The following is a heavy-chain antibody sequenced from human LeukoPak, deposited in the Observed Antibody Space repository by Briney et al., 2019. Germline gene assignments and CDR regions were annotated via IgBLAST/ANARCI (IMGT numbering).Heavy chain of an antibody. J-gene: IGHJ5*02. V-gene: IGHV4-4*07. Sequence: SETLSLTCSVSGGSIISYYWSWIRQPAGKGLEWIGRIYTSGSTNYNPSLKSRVTISVDTSKNQFSLKLSSVTAADTAVYYCARRIVGATNWFDPWGQGTLVTVSS. CDR1: GGSIISYY. D-gene: IGHD1-26*01. CDR3: ARRIVGATNWFDP. CDR2: IYTSGST.